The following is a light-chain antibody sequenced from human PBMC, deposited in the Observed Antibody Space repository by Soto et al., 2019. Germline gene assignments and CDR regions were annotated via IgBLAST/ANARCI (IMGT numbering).Light chain of an antibody. Sequence: EVVMTQSPDTLSVSPGERATLSCRASQSVGSSLAWYQQKHGQAPRLLIYGASTRATGIPARFSGSGSGTEFTLTISSLQSEDFAVYYCQQYNNWPRTFGQGTKVDIK. CDR1: QSVGSS. J-gene: IGKJ1*01. CDR3: QQYNNWPRT. V-gene: IGKV3-15*01. CDR2: GAS.